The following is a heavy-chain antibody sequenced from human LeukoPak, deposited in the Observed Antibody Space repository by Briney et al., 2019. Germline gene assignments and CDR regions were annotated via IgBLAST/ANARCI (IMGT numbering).Heavy chain of an antibody. V-gene: IGHV3-53*01. Sequence: GGSLRLSCAASGFTVSGNYMSWVRQAPGKGLEFVAAIYSGGDTYYAVSVKGRFTVSRDKSKNTVYLQMNSLRAEDTAVYYCASRSSVAASGPGWGQGTLVTVSS. CDR2: IYSGGDT. CDR3: ASRSSVAASGPG. D-gene: IGHD2-15*01. J-gene: IGHJ4*02. CDR1: GFTVSGNY.